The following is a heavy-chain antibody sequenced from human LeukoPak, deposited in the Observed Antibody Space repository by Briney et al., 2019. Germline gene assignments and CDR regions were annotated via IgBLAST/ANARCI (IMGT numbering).Heavy chain of an antibody. V-gene: IGHV1-46*01. CDR2: PSRGST. Sequence: PSRGSTSYAKKFQCRVTMTRATSTSTVYIELSSLRSEDTAVYYCARGRDFWSGHPRRYFDYWGQGTLVTVSS. CDR3: ARGRDFWSGHPRRYFDY. J-gene: IGHJ4*02. D-gene: IGHD3-3*01.